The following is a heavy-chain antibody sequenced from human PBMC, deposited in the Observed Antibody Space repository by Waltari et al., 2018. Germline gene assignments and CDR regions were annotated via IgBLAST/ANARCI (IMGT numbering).Heavy chain of an antibody. CDR1: GGSISTNYN. CDR2: MQYRGST. V-gene: IGHV4-39*01. J-gene: IGHJ1*01. CDR3: GRIAFGDDGGYFQH. Sequence: QLQLQESGPGLVKPSETLSLTCTVSGGSISTNYNGGWIRQPPGTGLEWMGNMQYRGSTFYNPSLKSRVTISLDTSKNQFSLRLSSVGAADTAVYFCGRIAFGDDGGYFQHWGQGTLVTVSS. D-gene: IGHD4-17*01.